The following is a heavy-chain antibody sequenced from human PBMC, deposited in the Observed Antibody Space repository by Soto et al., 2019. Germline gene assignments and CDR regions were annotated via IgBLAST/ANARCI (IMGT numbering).Heavy chain of an antibody. CDR1: GGSFSSYY. CDR3: ARRPIAAQYYFDY. D-gene: IGHD6-6*01. CDR2: IDYSGST. V-gene: IGHV4-59*08. J-gene: IGHJ4*02. Sequence: QVQLQESGPGLVKPSETLSLTCTVSGGSFSSYYWSWIRQPPGKGLEWIGYIDYSGSTNYNPSLKSRLTISVDTSKHQFSLKLSSVTAADTAVYYCARRPIAAQYYFDYWGQGTLVTVSS.